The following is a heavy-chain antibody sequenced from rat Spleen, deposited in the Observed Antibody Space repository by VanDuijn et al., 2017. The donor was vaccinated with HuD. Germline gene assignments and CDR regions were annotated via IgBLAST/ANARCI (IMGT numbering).Heavy chain of an antibody. J-gene: IGHJ3*01. Sequence: EVQLVESGGGLVQPGRSIQLSCAASGFTFSNYYMAWVRQAPTKGPEWVASISFDGSTTYYRDSVKDRFTISRDNTKSTLYLQMNSLRSEDTATYYCTTENYWFAYWGQGTLVTVSS. CDR3: TTENYWFAY. CDR2: ISFDGSTT. CDR1: GFTFSNYY. V-gene: IGHV5-20*01. D-gene: IGHD1-10*01.